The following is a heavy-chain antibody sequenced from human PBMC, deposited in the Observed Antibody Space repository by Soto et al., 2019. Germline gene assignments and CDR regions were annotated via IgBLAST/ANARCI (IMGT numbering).Heavy chain of an antibody. J-gene: IGHJ5*02. CDR1: GGSFSGYY. D-gene: IGHD5-12*01. CDR3: ARGRFRSVVATMGHKWFDP. V-gene: IGHV4-34*01. CDR2: INHSGST. Sequence: SETLSLTCAVYGGSFSGYYWSWIRQPPGKGLEWIGEINHSGSTNYNPSLKSRVTISVDTSKNQFSLKLSSVTAADTAVYYCARGRFRSVVATMGHKWFDPWGQGTLVTVSS.